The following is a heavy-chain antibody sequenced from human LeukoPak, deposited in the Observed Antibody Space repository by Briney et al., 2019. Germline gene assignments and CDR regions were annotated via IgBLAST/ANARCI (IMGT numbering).Heavy chain of an antibody. CDR3: ARRLYSGYDYYFDY. CDR2: IIPIFGTA. J-gene: IGHJ4*02. V-gene: IGHV1-69*06. CDR1: GGTFSGYA. D-gene: IGHD5-12*01. Sequence: SVKVSCKASGGTFSGYAISWVRQAPGQGLEWMGGIIPIFGTANYAQKFQGRVTITADKSTSTAYMELSSLRPEDTAVYYCARRLYSGYDYYFDYWGQGTLVTVSS.